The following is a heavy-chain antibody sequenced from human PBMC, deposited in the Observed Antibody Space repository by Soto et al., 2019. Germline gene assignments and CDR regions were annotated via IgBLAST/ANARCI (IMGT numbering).Heavy chain of an antibody. CDR2: IIPIFGTA. CDR1: GGTFSSYA. Sequence: QVQLVQSGAEVKKPGSSVKVSCKASGGTFSSYAISWVRQAPGQGLEWMGGIIPIFGTANYAQKFQGRVTITADESTSTAYLELSSMRSEDTAVYYCARGHKTDNYDFGSGSFDYWGQGTLVTVSS. CDR3: ARGHKTDNYDFGSGSFDY. J-gene: IGHJ4*02. V-gene: IGHV1-69*01. D-gene: IGHD3-3*01.